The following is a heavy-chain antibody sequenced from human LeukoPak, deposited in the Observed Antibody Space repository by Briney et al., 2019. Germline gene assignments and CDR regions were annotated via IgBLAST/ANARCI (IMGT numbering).Heavy chain of an antibody. Sequence: SETLSLTCAVSGGSFIGYHWNWIRQSPGKGLEGIAEINHRGGTNYNPSLKSRVTISIDTSKNQFSLQLRSVTAADTAVYFCARDPTTEETVPYYFDDRGQGTLVTVSS. CDR1: GGSFIGYH. V-gene: IGHV4-34*01. CDR3: ARDPTTEETVPYYFDD. J-gene: IGHJ4*02. CDR2: INHRGGT. D-gene: IGHD4-23*01.